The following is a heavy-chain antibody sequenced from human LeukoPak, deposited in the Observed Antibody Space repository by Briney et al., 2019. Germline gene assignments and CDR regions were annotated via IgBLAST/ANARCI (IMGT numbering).Heavy chain of an antibody. Sequence: ASVKVSCKASENTFTNYYMHWVRQAPGQGLEWLGLINPNGGRTSYAQNFQGRVTMTRDTSTTTVYLELSSLRSEDTAVYYCARDMSTRVTPISYAIDVWGQGAMVTVSS. J-gene: IGHJ3*01. V-gene: IGHV1-46*01. CDR2: INPNGGRT. CDR3: ARDMSTRVTPISYAIDV. D-gene: IGHD4-23*01. CDR1: ENTFTNYY.